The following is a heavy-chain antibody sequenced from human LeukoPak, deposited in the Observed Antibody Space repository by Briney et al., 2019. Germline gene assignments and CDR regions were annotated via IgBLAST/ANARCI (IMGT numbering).Heavy chain of an antibody. J-gene: IGHJ4*02. Sequence: SETLSLTCTVSGGSINSYYWGWIRQPPGKGLEWIGSIYYSGSTHYNPSLKSRVTISVDTSRNQFSLKLTSLTAADTAVYYCARDSNARTVVPFDSWGQGTLVTVSS. V-gene: IGHV4-39*07. CDR3: ARDSNARTVVPFDS. D-gene: IGHD2-15*01. CDR2: IYYSGST. CDR1: GGSINSYY.